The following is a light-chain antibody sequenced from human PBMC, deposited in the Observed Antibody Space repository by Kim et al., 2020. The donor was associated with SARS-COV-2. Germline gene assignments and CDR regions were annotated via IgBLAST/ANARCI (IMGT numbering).Light chain of an antibody. CDR3: QQYNIWPPA. J-gene: IGKJ1*01. V-gene: IGKV3-15*01. Sequence: EIVMTQSPATLSVSAGERATLSCRASQTVSSNLAWYQQKPGQAPRLLIYGASARATGIPARFSGSGSGTEFTLTISSLQSEDFAVYSCQQYNIWPPAFGQGTKVDIK. CDR2: GAS. CDR1: QTVSSN.